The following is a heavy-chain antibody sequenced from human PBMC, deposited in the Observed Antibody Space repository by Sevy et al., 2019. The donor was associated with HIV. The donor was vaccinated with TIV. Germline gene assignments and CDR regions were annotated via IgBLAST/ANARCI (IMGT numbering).Heavy chain of an antibody. Sequence: GGSLRLSCTASGFDFPNAWMNWIRQVPGKGLEWVGQIKSITDGGAADYAAPVKGRFTISRHDSKNTLYLQMNSLKAEDTAVYYCSTDDLISYWGRGTLVTVSS. CDR2: IKSITDGGAA. CDR3: STDDLISY. V-gene: IGHV3-15*07. J-gene: IGHJ4*02. D-gene: IGHD3-3*02. CDR1: GFDFPNAW.